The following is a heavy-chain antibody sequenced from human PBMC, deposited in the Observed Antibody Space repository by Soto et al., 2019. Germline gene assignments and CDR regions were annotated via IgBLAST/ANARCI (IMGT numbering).Heavy chain of an antibody. CDR3: CHSGKGNYDFWMGIRPNYYYGMDV. J-gene: IGHJ6*02. Sequence: VASVKVSCKASGGTYSSYAISCVRQAPGQGLEWMGGIIPIFGTANYAQKFQGRVTITADESTSTAYMELSSLRSEDTAVYYCCHSGKGNYDFWMGIRPNYYYGMDVWGQGTTVTVSS. CDR1: GGTYSSYA. CDR2: IIPIFGTA. V-gene: IGHV1-69*13. D-gene: IGHD3-3*01.